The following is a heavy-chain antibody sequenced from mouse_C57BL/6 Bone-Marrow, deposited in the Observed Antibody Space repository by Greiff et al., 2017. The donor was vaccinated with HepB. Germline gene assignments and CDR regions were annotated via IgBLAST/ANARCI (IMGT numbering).Heavy chain of an antibody. J-gene: IGHJ2*01. CDR2: IDPSDSYT. CDR3: ASLLRYGY. V-gene: IGHV1-50*01. D-gene: IGHD1-1*01. Sequence: QVQLQQPGAELVKPGASVKLSCKASGYTFTSYWMQWVKQRPGQGLEWIGEIDPSDSYTNYNQKFKGKATFTGDTSSSTAYMQLRSLTSEDSAVYYCASLLRYGYWGQGTTLTVSS. CDR1: GYTFTSYW.